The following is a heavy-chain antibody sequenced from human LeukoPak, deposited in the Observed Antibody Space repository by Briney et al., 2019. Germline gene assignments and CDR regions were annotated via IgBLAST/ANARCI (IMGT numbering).Heavy chain of an antibody. Sequence: SGGSLRLSCAASGFTFDDYAMPWVRQAPGKGLEWVSGISWNSGSIGYADSVKGRFTISRDNAKNSLYLQMNSLRAEDTAVYYCASEAGFDWNWGQGTLVTVSS. CDR3: ASEAGFDWN. D-gene: IGHD3-9*01. J-gene: IGHJ4*02. CDR2: ISWNSGSI. CDR1: GFTFDDYA. V-gene: IGHV3-9*01.